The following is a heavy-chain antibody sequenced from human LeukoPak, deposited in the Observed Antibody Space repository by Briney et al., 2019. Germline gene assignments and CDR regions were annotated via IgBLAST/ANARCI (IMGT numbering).Heavy chain of an antibody. CDR1: GFTFSSYA. CDR2: ISYDGSNK. Sequence: GGSLRLSCAASGFTFSSYAMHWVRQAPGKGLEWVAVISYDGSNKYYADSVKGRFTISRDNSKNTLYLQMNSLRAEDTAVYYCARENYYDSSGYSRAFDYWGQGTLVTVSS. V-gene: IGHV3-30*04. D-gene: IGHD3-22*01. J-gene: IGHJ4*02. CDR3: ARENYYDSSGYSRAFDY.